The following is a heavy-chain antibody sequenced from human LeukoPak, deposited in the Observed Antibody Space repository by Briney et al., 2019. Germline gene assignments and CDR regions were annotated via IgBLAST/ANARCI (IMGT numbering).Heavy chain of an antibody. CDR1: GGSISSISYY. CDR3: ARGRFRVTYYFDY. D-gene: IGHD3-10*01. Sequence: SETLSLTCTVSGGSISSISYYWGWIRQPPGTGLEWIGNIYYSGSTYYNPSLKSRVTISVDTSKNQFSLKLTSVTAADTAVYYCARGRFRVTYYFDYWGQGTLVTVSS. V-gene: IGHV4-39*07. CDR2: IYYSGST. J-gene: IGHJ4*02.